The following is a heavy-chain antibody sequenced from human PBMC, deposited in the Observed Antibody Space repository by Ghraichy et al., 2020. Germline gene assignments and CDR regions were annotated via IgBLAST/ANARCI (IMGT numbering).Heavy chain of an antibody. D-gene: IGHD1-26*01. Sequence: SQTRSLTCAVYGGPFSGYYWSWIRQPPGKGLEWIGQINHEGITDYNPSLKSRVTISLDRSQDQFSLKLTSVTAADTAVYYCATLGGGLATSTAWATVNYFDYWGQGTLVTVSS. V-gene: IGHV4-34*01. CDR3: ATLGGGLATSTAWATVNYFDY. CDR1: GGPFSGYY. CDR2: INHEGIT. J-gene: IGHJ4*02.